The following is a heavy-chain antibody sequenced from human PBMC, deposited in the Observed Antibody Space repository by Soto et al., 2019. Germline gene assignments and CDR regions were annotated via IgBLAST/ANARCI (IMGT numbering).Heavy chain of an antibody. D-gene: IGHD2-15*01. Sequence: GGSLILSCAPSGFSFSSYAMSWVRQAPGKGLEWVSAISGSGSSTYYADSVKGRFTISRDSSKNTLYLQMNSLRAEDTALYYCAKCIRVAPAKYYFDYWGQGALVTVSS. V-gene: IGHV3-23*01. CDR3: AKCIRVAPAKYYFDY. CDR2: ISGSGSST. J-gene: IGHJ4*02. CDR1: GFSFSSYA.